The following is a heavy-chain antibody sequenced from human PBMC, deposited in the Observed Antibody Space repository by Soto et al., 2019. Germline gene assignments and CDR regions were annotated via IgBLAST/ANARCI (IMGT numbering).Heavy chain of an antibody. V-gene: IGHV3-15*01. D-gene: IGHD3-22*01. J-gene: IGHJ4*02. CDR2: IKSKTDGGTT. CDR3: TTDWDYYYDSSGYDPN. Sequence: GGSLRLSCAASGFTFSNAWMSWVRQAPGKGLERVGRIKSKTDGGTTDYAAPMKGRVTISRDDSKNTLYLQMNSLKTEDTAVYYCTTDWDYYYDSSGYDPNWGQGTLVTVSS. CDR1: GFTFSNAW.